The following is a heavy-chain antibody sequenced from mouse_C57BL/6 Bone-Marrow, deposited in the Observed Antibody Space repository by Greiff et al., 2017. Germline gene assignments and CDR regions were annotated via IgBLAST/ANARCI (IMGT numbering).Heavy chain of an antibody. CDR2: IDPENGDS. CDR3: TTEWLLPWFAY. J-gene: IGHJ3*01. D-gene: IGHD2-3*01. Sequence: EVQLQQSGAELVRPGASVMLSCTASGFNIKDDYMHWVKQRPEQGLEWIGWIDPENGDSAYASKFQGKATITDNTSANTAYLQLSSLTSEDTADYYCTTEWLLPWFAYCDQGTLDTVSA. CDR1: GFNIKDDY. V-gene: IGHV14-4*01.